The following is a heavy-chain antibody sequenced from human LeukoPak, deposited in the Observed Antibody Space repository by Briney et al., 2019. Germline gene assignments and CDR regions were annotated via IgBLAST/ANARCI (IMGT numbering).Heavy chain of an antibody. J-gene: IGHJ4*02. CDR3: ARDPLLDWNFDY. CDR1: GYTFTGYF. V-gene: IGHV1-2*02. Sequence: ASVKVSCKTSGYTFTGYFMHWVRQAPGQGLEWMGWINPNSGGTNYAQKFQGRVTMTTDTFIDTVYMELTRLTSDDSAVYYCARDPLLDWNFDYWGQGTLVTVSS. CDR2: INPNSGGT. D-gene: IGHD3-9*01.